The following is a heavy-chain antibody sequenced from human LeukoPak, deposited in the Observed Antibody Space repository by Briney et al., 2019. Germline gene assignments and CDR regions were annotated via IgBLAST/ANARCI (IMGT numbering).Heavy chain of an antibody. CDR3: ARDLSGWFDP. D-gene: IGHD3-9*01. J-gene: IGHJ5*02. CDR1: GYTFTGYY. V-gene: IGHV1-2*02. CDR2: INPNSGCT. Sequence: ASVNVSCKASGYTFTGYYMHWVRQAPGQGLEWMGWINPNSGCTNYAQKFQGRVTMTRDTSISTAYMELSRLRSDDTAVYYCARDLSGWFDPWGQGTLVTVSS.